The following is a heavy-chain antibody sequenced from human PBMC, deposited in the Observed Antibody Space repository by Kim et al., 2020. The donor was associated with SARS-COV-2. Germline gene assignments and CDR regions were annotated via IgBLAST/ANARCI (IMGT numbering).Heavy chain of an antibody. V-gene: IGHV4-34*01. D-gene: IGHD2-15*01. CDR2: INHSGST. CDR1: GGSFSGYY. CDR3: ARGLRSGGSYSFDI. J-gene: IGHJ3*02. Sequence: SETLSLTCAVYGGSFSGYYWSWIRQPPGKGQEWIGEINHSGSTNYNPSLKSRVTISVDTSKNQFSLKLSSVTAADTAVYYCARGLRSGGSYSFDIWGQGTMVTVSS.